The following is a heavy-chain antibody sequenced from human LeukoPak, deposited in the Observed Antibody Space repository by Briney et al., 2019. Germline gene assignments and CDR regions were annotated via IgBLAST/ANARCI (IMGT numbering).Heavy chain of an antibody. CDR3: ARPGRYYYYGMDV. D-gene: IGHD2-8*02. V-gene: IGHV3-23*01. CDR1: GFTFSSYA. CDR2: ISGSGGST. Sequence: GGSLRLSCAASGFTFSSYAMSWVRQAPGKGLEWVSTISGSGGSTYYADSVKGRFTISRDNSKNTLYLQMNSLRAEDTAVYYCARPGRYYYYGMDVWGQGTTVTVSS. J-gene: IGHJ6*02.